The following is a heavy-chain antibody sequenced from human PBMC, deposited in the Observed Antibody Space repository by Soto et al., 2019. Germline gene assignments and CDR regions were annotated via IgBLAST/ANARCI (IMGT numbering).Heavy chain of an antibody. D-gene: IGHD6-13*01. V-gene: IGHV4-4*02. CDR1: GGSISSSNW. CDR2: IYHSGST. J-gene: IGHJ4*02. CDR3: ARANSSPNLFDY. Sequence: SSETLSLTCAVSGGSISSSNWWSWVRQPPGKGLEWIGEIYHSGSTNYNPSLKSRVTISVDKSKNQFSLKLSSVTAADTAVYYCARANSSPNLFDYWGQGTLVTVSS.